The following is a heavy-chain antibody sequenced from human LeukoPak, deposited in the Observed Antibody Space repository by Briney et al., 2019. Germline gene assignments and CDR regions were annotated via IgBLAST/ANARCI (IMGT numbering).Heavy chain of an antibody. CDR2: IYYSGST. Sequence: SETLSLTCTVSGGSISSYYWSWIRQPPGKGLEWIGYIYYSGSTNYNPSLKSRVTISVDTSKNQFSLKLSSVTAADTAVYYCARDLGGWSDYWGQGTLVTVSS. CDR1: GGSISSYY. CDR3: ARDLGGWSDY. D-gene: IGHD6-19*01. J-gene: IGHJ4*02. V-gene: IGHV4-59*01.